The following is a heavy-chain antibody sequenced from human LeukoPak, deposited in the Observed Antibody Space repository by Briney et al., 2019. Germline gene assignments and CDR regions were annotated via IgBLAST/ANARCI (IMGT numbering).Heavy chain of an antibody. D-gene: IGHD3-9*01. J-gene: IGHJ4*02. CDR3: AGGDYDILTGAFDY. CDR2: IIPIFGTA. V-gene: IGHV1-69*13. Sequence: EASVKVSCKASGGTFSSYAISWVRQAPGQGLEWMGGIIPIFGTANYAQKFQGRVTITADESTSTAYMELSSLRSEDTAVYYCAGGDYDILTGAFDYWGQGTLVTVSS. CDR1: GGTFSSYA.